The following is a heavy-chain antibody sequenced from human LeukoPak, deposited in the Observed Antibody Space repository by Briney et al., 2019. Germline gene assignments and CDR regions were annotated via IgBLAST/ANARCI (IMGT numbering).Heavy chain of an antibody. V-gene: IGHV4-59*01. CDR1: GGSISSYY. Sequence: PSETLSLTCTVSGGSISSYYWSWIRQPPGKGLEWIGYIYYSGSTNYNPSLKSRVTISVKTSKNQFSLKLRSVTAADTAVYYCARVAGYTIEDYFDYWGQGTLVTVSS. J-gene: IGHJ4*02. CDR3: ARVAGYTIEDYFDY. D-gene: IGHD3-9*01. CDR2: IYYSGST.